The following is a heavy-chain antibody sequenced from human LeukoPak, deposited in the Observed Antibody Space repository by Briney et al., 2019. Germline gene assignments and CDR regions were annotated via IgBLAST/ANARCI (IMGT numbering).Heavy chain of an antibody. CDR1: GGTFSSYA. V-gene: IGHV1-69*05. Sequence: ASVKVSCKASGGTFSSYAISWVRQAPGQGLEWMGGIIPIFGTANYAQKFQGRVTITTDESTSTAYMELSSLRSEDTAAYYCARGWYYYDSSGYHPPDYWGQGTLVTVSS. J-gene: IGHJ4*02. CDR3: ARGWYYYDSSGYHPPDY. D-gene: IGHD3-22*01. CDR2: IIPIFGTA.